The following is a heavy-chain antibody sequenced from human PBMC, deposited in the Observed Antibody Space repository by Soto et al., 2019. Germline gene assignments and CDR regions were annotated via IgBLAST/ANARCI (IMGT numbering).Heavy chain of an antibody. J-gene: IGHJ3*02. CDR2: ISSSSSYM. V-gene: IGHV3-21*01. CDR1: GFTFSSYS. Sequence: GGSLRLSCAASGFTFSSYSMNWVRQAPGKGLEWVSSISSSSSYMYYADSVKGRFTISRDNAKNSLYLQMNSLRAEDTAVYYCAREKESSGYPLPLDIWGQGTMVTVSS. CDR3: AREKESSGYPLPLDI. D-gene: IGHD3-22*01.